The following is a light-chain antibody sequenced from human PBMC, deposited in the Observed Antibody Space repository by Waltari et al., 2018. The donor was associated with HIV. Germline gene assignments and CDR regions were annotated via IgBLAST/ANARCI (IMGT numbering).Light chain of an antibody. CDR1: SSDVGSYNL. CDR3: CSYAGSSTYV. CDR2: EGS. V-gene: IGLV2-23*01. Sequence: QSALTQPASVSGSPGQSITISCTGTSSDVGSYNLVSWYQQHPGKAPKPMIYEGSKRPSGVSNRFSGSNSGNTASLTISGLQAEDEADYYCCSYAGSSTYVFGGGTKLTVL. J-gene: IGLJ3*02.